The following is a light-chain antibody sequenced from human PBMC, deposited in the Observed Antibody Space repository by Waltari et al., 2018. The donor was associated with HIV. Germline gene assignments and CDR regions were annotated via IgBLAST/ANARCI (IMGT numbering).Light chain of an antibody. CDR1: SSNLGNDF. J-gene: IGLJ3*02. CDR3: GTWDSSLNAGV. CDR2: DND. Sequence: QPPSVSAAPGQKVTISCSRSSSNLGNDFVSWYQHLPGAAPKLVIYDNDNRPSGIPDRFSGSKSGASATLVITELQTGDEGDYYCGTWDSSLNAGVFGGGTKLTVL. V-gene: IGLV1-51*01.